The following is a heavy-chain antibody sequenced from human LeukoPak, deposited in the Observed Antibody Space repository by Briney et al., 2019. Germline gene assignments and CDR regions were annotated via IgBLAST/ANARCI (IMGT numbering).Heavy chain of an antibody. CDR1: GFTFSSHG. D-gene: IGHD5-18*01. Sequence: LRLSCAASGFTFSSHGMHWVRQAPGKGLEWVAVISYDENNKYYADSVKGRFTISRDNAKNTLYLQMNSLRAEDTAVYYCARDAVDTANAVWGQGTTVTVSS. CDR2: ISYDENNK. CDR3: ARDAVDTANAV. V-gene: IGHV3-30*03. J-gene: IGHJ6*02.